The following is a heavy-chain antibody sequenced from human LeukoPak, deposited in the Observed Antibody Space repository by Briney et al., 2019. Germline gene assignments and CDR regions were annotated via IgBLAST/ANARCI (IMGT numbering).Heavy chain of an antibody. D-gene: IGHD6-19*01. CDR1: GGSISSTSYY. CDR2: IYYSGTT. Sequence: PSETLPLTCTVSGGSISSTSYYWGWSRQPPGRGLEWIASIYYSGTTYYNPSLKSRVTISVDSSKNQFSLKLSSVSAADTAVYYCARQISSGTQPCDWFDPWGQGTLVTVSS. CDR3: ARQISSGTQPCDWFDP. J-gene: IGHJ5*02. V-gene: IGHV4-39*01.